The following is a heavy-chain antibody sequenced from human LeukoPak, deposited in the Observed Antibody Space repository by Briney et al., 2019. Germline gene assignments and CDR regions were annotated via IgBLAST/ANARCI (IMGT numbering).Heavy chain of an antibody. D-gene: IGHD1-26*01. Sequence: GGSLRLSCAASGFTFSSYAMSWVRQAPGKGLEWVSAISGSGGSTYYADSVKGRFTISRDNSKNTLYLQMNSLRAEDAAVYYCAKALGGSYLHLFDYWGQGTLVTVSS. CDR3: AKALGGSYLHLFDY. J-gene: IGHJ4*02. CDR2: ISGSGGST. CDR1: GFTFSSYA. V-gene: IGHV3-23*01.